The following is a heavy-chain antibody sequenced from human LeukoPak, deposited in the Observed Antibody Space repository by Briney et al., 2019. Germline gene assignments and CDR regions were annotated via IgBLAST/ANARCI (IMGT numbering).Heavy chain of an antibody. CDR1: GGSIRSHY. J-gene: IGHJ4*02. Sequence: SEILSLTCTFSGGSIRSHYWRWPRQPPGKALEWLGNIYYSGSTNYNPSLKSRLTISVDTSKNQFSLKLSSVTAADTAVYYCARDRGDYDSSGYYGYFDYWGQGALVTVSS. D-gene: IGHD3-22*01. CDR2: IYYSGST. CDR3: ARDRGDYDSSGYYGYFDY. V-gene: IGHV4-59*11.